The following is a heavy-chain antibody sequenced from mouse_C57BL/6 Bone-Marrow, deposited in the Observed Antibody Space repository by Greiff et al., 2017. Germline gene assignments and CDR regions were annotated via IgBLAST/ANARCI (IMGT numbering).Heavy chain of an antibody. V-gene: IGHV1-69*01. Sequence: VQLQQPGAELVMPGASVKLSCKASGCTFTSYWMHWVKQRPGQGLEWIGEIDPSDSYTNYNQKFKGKSTLTVDKSSSTAYMQLSSLTSEDSAVYYCARLGERPYYFDYWGQGTTLTVSS. CDR3: ARLGERPYYFDY. CDR1: GCTFTSYW. J-gene: IGHJ2*01. CDR2: IDPSDSYT. D-gene: IGHD1-2*01.